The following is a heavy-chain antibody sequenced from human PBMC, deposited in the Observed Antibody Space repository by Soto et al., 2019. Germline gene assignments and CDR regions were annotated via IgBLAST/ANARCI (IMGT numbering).Heavy chain of an antibody. V-gene: IGHV3-53*01. CDR1: GLNVNINY. D-gene: IGHD6-6*01. CDR2: IHGGGNK. Sequence: EVQLVESGGTVIQPGETLRLSCATSGLNVNINYVTWVRQAPGKGLEWLSIIHGGGNKFYSDSVKGRFTISRDTSKNTVYLQMSSLTVDGTAVYYCASGPTLAARLGWNYFDPWGQGTLVTVSS. CDR3: ASGPTLAARLGWNYFDP. J-gene: IGHJ5*02.